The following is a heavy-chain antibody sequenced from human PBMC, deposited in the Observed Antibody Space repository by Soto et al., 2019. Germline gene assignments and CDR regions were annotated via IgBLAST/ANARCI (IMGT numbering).Heavy chain of an antibody. Sequence: QVQLVESGGGVVQPGMSLRLSCADSGFTFSEYDMHWVRQAPGKGLEWVALISYLGTKTDYADSVKGRFTISRDNFKKSVSLQLESLRAEDSPVFFCATSAKGGTYFEFWGRGTLVTVAS. J-gene: IGHJ4*02. CDR2: ISYLGTKT. CDR1: GFTFSEYD. CDR3: ATSAKGGTYFEF. V-gene: IGHV3-33*08. D-gene: IGHD3-16*01.